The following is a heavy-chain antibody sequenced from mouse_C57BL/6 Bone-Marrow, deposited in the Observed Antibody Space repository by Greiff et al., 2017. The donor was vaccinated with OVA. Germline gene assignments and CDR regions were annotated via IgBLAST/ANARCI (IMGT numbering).Heavy chain of an antibody. D-gene: IGHD1-1*01. Sequence: QVQLQQSGAELVKPGASVKMSCKASGYTFTSYWITRVKQRPGQGLEWIGDIYPGSGSTNYNEKFKSKATLTVDTSSSTAYMQLSSLTSEDSAVDDCARGGYGSSYFDYWGQGTTLTVSS. CDR1: GYTFTSYW. CDR2: IYPGSGST. CDR3: ARGGYGSSYFDY. J-gene: IGHJ2*01. V-gene: IGHV1-55*01.